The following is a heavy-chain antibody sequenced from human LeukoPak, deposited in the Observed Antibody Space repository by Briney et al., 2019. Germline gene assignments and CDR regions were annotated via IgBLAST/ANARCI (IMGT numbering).Heavy chain of an antibody. CDR2: IKEVGSET. J-gene: IGHJ4*02. CDR1: GFTFSNYW. CDR3: ARWAGNYYGSSGYPRPFEY. Sequence: GGSLRLPCAVSGFTFSNYWMSWVRQAPGKGLEWVANIKEVGSETYYVDSVKGRLTISRDNAKNSLYLQMNSLRAEDTAVYYCARWAGNYYGSSGYPRPFEYWGQGALVTVSS. D-gene: IGHD3-22*01. V-gene: IGHV3-7*01.